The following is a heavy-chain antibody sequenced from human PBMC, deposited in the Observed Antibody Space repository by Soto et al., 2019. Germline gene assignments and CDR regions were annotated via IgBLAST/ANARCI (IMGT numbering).Heavy chain of an antibody. J-gene: IGHJ4*02. CDR3: ARESEDLTSNFDY. CDR2: IYPGDSDT. CDR1: AYSVTIYW. V-gene: IGHV5-51*01. Sequence: GESLQVSSHVSAYSVTIYWVGRVRQMPGKGLEWMGIIYPGDSDTRYSPSFQGQVIISADKSYSTVYLQWSSLSAEDTAVYYCARESEDLTSNFDYWGQGTLVTVSS.